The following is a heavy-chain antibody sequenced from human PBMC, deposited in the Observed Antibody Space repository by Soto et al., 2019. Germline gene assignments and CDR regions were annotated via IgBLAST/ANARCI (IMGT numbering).Heavy chain of an antibody. J-gene: IGHJ4*02. CDR1: GFTFSSYS. D-gene: IGHD3-10*01. Sequence: GGSLRLSCAASGFTFSSYSMNWVGQAPGKGLEWVSYISSSSSTIYYADSVKGRFTISRDNAKNPLYLQMNSLRDEDTAVYYCARGPMVRGVTTLYYFDYWGQGTLVTVSS. CDR2: ISSSSSTI. CDR3: ARGPMVRGVTTLYYFDY. V-gene: IGHV3-48*02.